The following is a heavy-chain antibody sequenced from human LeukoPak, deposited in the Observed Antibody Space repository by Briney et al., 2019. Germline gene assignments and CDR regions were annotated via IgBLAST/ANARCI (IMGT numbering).Heavy chain of an antibody. CDR2: ISAYNGNT. J-gene: IGHJ5*02. D-gene: IGHD6-13*01. CDR3: ARAPVRIAAAWLDP. Sequence: GASVEVSCKASGYTFTSYGISWVRQAPGQGLEWMGWISAYNGNTNYAQKLQGRVTMTTDTSTSTAYMELRSLRSDDTAVYYCARAPVRIAAAWLDPWGQGTLVTVSS. CDR1: GYTFTSYG. V-gene: IGHV1-18*01.